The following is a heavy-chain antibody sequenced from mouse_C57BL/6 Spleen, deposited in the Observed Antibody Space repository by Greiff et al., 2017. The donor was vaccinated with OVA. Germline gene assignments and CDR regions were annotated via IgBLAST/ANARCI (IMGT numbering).Heavy chain of an antibody. Sequence: EVQLVESGGGLVQPKGSLKLSCAASGFSFNTYAMNWVRQAPGKGLEWVARIRSKSNNYATYYADSVKDSFTISRDDSESMLYLQMNNLKTEDTAMYYCVRQGVVATNWYFDVWGTGTTVTVSS. V-gene: IGHV10-1*01. CDR3: VRQGVVATNWYFDV. CDR2: IRSKSNNYAT. CDR1: GFSFNTYA. J-gene: IGHJ1*03. D-gene: IGHD1-1*01.